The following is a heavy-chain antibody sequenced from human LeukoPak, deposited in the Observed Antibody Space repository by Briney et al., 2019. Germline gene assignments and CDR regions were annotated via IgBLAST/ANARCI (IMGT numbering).Heavy chain of an antibody. CDR2: VNPNSGNT. J-gene: IGHJ4*02. D-gene: IGHD3-22*01. V-gene: IGHV1-8*02. Sequence: GASVKVSCKASGYTFTGYHMHWVRQAPGQGLEWMGWVNPNSGNTGYAQKFQGRVTMTRDTSINTAYMELSSLRSEDTAVYYCARDQYFYDSGRSYFYFDDWGQGTLVTVSS. CDR3: ARDQYFYDSGRSYFYFDD. CDR1: GYTFTGYH.